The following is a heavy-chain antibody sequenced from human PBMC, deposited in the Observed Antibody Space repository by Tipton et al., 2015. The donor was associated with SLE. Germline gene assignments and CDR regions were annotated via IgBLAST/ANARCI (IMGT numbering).Heavy chain of an antibody. CDR2: ISYSGST. D-gene: IGHD2-2*01. CDR3: ARPVYCSSTYCTGPLHY. V-gene: IGHV4-39*07. CDR1: GGSISSSNYY. Sequence: TLSLTCTVSGGSISSSNYYWGWIRQPPGMGLEWIGTISYSGSTHCNTSLKSRVIISIDTSKNQFSLKVNSVTAADTAVYYCARPVYCSSTYCTGPLHYWGQGTQVTVSS. J-gene: IGHJ4*02.